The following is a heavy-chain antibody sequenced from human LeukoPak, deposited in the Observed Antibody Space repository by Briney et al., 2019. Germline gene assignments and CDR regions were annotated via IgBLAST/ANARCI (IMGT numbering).Heavy chain of an antibody. CDR2: ISAYNGNT. D-gene: IGHD4-17*01. CDR1: GYTFTSYG. CDR3: ARAPTYGDSKYYFDY. Sequence: ASVKVSCKASGYTFTSYGISWVRQAPGQGLEWMGWISAYNGNTNYAQKLQGRVTMTTDTSTSTAYMELRSLRSDDTAVYYCARAPTYGDSKYYFDYWGQGTLVTVSS. J-gene: IGHJ4*02. V-gene: IGHV1-18*01.